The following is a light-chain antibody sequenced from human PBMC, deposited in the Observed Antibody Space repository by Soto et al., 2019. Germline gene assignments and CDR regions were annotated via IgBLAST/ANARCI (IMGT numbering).Light chain of an antibody. CDR2: DAS. J-gene: IGKJ2*01. Sequence: DIQMPQSTSTLSASVGDIVTITCRASQSISPWLSWYQQRPGKAPKFLIYDASSLGSGVPSRFSGRGSGAEFTLTISMLQTDDWGTYYCQQYNTYLSTFCQGTKLQIK. CDR1: QSISPW. CDR3: QQYNTYLST. V-gene: IGKV1-5*01.